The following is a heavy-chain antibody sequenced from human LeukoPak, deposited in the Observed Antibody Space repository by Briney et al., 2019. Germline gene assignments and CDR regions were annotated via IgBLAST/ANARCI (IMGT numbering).Heavy chain of an antibody. D-gene: IGHD3-10*01. Sequence: GGSLRLSCAASGFTVSSNYMSWVRQGPGKGLEWVSVIYSGGSTYYADSVKGRFTISRDNSKNTLYLQMNSLRAEDTAVYYCARGGPYYYGSGSPFDPWGQGTLVTVSS. CDR1: GFTVSSNY. J-gene: IGHJ5*02. V-gene: IGHV3-53*01. CDR3: ARGGPYYYGSGSPFDP. CDR2: IYSGGST.